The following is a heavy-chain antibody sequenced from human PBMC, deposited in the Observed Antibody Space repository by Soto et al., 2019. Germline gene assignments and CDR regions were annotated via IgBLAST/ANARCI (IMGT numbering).Heavy chain of an antibody. D-gene: IGHD1-26*01. CDR1: GFTFSSYA. Sequence: EVQLLESGGGLVQPGGSLRLSCAASGFTFSSYAMRWVRQAPGKGLEWVSAISGSGGSTYYADSVKGRFTISRDNSKNTLYLHMNSLGAEDTAVYYCASRGSGSYYDYWGQGTLVTVSS. CDR2: ISGSGGST. CDR3: ASRGSGSYYDY. J-gene: IGHJ4*02. V-gene: IGHV3-23*01.